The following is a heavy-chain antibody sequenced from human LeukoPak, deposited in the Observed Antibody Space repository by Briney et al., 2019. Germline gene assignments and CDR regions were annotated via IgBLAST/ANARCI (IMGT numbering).Heavy chain of an antibody. CDR1: EFSVGSNY. D-gene: IGHD6-13*01. CDR3: ARVHRYSSTWDSFDY. Sequence: GGSLRLSCAASEFSVGSNYMTWVRQAPGKGLEWVSLIYSGGSTYYADSVKGRFTISRDNAKNSLYLQMNSLRAEDTALYHCARVHRYSSTWDSFDYWGQGTLVTVSS. V-gene: IGHV3-53*01. CDR2: IYSGGST. J-gene: IGHJ4*02.